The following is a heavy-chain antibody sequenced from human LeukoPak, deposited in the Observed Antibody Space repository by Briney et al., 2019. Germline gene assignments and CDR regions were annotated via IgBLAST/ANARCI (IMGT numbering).Heavy chain of an antibody. J-gene: IGHJ4*02. V-gene: IGHV3-23*01. D-gene: IGHD3-22*01. CDR2: ISDSGGST. Sequence: GGSLKLSCAASGFTFSSYAMSWVRQAPGKGLEWVSTISDSGGSTYYADSVKGRFTISRDNSKNTVYLQMNSLRAEDTAVYYCARDCSASSSDYYPLGYWGQGTLVTVSS. CDR1: GFTFSSYA. CDR3: ARDCSASSSDYYPLGY.